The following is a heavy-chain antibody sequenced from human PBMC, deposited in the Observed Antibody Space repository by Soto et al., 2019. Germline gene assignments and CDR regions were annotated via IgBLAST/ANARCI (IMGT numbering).Heavy chain of an antibody. Sequence: VESLKISCKVSVYTFSNYWINCLRQMPWKGLDWMGIIYPGDSDTKYSPSFQGQVTISADKSISTAYLQWSSLKASDTAIYYCARHETASLYHYYYGMDVWGQGTTVTVSS. D-gene: IGHD5-18*01. J-gene: IGHJ6*02. CDR1: VYTFSNYW. V-gene: IGHV5-51*01. CDR2: IYPGDSDT. CDR3: ARHETASLYHYYYGMDV.